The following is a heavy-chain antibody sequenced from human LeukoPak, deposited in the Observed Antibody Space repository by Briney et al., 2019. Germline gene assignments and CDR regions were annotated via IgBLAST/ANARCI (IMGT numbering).Heavy chain of an antibody. D-gene: IGHD1-26*01. CDR3: AKGGKWDVTPFDY. V-gene: IGHV3-23*01. CDR2: ISGGGGST. CDR1: GFTFTSYS. J-gene: IGHJ4*02. Sequence: GGSLRLSCAASGFTFTSYSMNWVRQAPGKGLEWASTISGGGGSTYYADSVKGRFTISRDNSKNTLCLQVNSLRAEDTAVYYCAKGGKWDVTPFDYWGQGTLVTVSS.